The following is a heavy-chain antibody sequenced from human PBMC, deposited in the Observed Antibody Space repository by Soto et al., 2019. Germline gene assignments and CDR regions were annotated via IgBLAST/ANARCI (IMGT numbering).Heavy chain of an antibody. CDR1: GFSFTHYT. CDR2: ISSSGVYI. J-gene: IGHJ6*02. V-gene: IGHV3-21*01. CDR3: ARANYDFWSGSSNYFGMDV. D-gene: IGHD3-3*01. Sequence: SLRLSCAVSGFSFTHYTMNWVRQAPGKGLEWVSAISSSGVYIYYADSVQGRFTISRDNARNSLYLQMDSLGAEDTAVYYCARANYDFWSGSSNYFGMDVWGQGTTVTVSS.